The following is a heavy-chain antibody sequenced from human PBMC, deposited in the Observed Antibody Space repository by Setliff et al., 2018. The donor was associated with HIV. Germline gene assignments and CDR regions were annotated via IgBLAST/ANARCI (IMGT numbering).Heavy chain of an antibody. Sequence: GASVKVSCKASGYTFSSNYMHWVRQAPGQGLEWMGRINPNTGDTNFAQMFQDRVTMTRDTSIATAYMELKRLKSDDTAVYYCARVSEFFASGSYYNPYFDLWGQGTLVTVSS. CDR1: GYTFSSNY. CDR2: INPNTGDT. J-gene: IGHJ4*02. CDR3: ARVSEFFASGSYYNPYFDL. D-gene: IGHD3-10*01. V-gene: IGHV1-2*06.